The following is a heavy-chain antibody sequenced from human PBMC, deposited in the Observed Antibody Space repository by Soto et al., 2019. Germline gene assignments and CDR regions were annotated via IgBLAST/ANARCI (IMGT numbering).Heavy chain of an antibody. Sequence: QVQLVESGGGVVQPGRSLRLSCAASGFTFSSYGMHWVRQAPGKGLEWVAVIWYDGSNKYYADSVKGRFTISRDNSKNTLYRQRNSLRAEDTAVYYCARVPPYYYDSSGTFDYWGQGTLVTVSS. CDR1: GFTFSSYG. CDR3: ARVPPYYYDSSGTFDY. V-gene: IGHV3-33*01. J-gene: IGHJ4*02. D-gene: IGHD3-22*01. CDR2: IWYDGSNK.